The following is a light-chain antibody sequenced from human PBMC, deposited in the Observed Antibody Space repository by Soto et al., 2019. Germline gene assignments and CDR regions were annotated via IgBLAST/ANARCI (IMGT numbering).Light chain of an antibody. V-gene: IGLV2-14*01. CDR2: EVS. J-gene: IGLJ1*01. CDR1: SSDVGGYNS. Sequence: QSALTQPASVSGSPGQSITISCTGTSSDVGGYNSVSWYQQHPGKAPKLMIYEVSNRPSGVSNRFSGSKSGNTASLTISGIQAESVADYYCSSHTTSSTLLYVFGTGTKVTVL. CDR3: SSHTTSSTLLYV.